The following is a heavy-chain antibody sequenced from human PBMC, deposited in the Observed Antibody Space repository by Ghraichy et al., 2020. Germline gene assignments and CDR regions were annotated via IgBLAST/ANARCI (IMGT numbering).Heavy chain of an antibody. CDR2: IYYSGST. J-gene: IGHJ4*02. D-gene: IGHD3-22*01. Sequence: SQTLSLTCTVSGGSISSSSYYWGWVRQPPGKGLEWIGSIYYSGSTYYNPSLKSRVTISVDTSKNQFSLKLSSVTAADTAVYYCASQGRYYYDRFDYWGQGTLVTVSS. CDR1: GGSISSSSYY. CDR3: ASQGRYYYDRFDY. V-gene: IGHV4-39*01.